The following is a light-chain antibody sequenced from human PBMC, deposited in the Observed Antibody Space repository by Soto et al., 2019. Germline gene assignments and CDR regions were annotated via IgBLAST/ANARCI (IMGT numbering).Light chain of an antibody. CDR3: QQYGGSSLYT. Sequence: EIVLTQSPGTLSLSPGERATLSCRASQSVSSSYLGWYQQKPGQAPRLLIYGASTRATGIPDRCSGSGSGTDFTLTISGLDPEDFAVYYCQQYGGSSLYTFAQGTKLEIK. CDR2: GAS. J-gene: IGKJ2*01. V-gene: IGKV3-20*01. CDR1: QSVSSSY.